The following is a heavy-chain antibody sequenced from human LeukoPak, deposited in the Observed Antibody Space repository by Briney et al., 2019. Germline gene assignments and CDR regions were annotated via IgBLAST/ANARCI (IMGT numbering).Heavy chain of an antibody. CDR3: ASPGIAAARPFDY. V-gene: IGHV4-59*01. Sequence: SETLSLTCTVSGGSISSYYWSWIRQPPGKGLEWIGYIYYSGSTNYNPSLKSRVTISVDTSKNQFSLKLSSVTAADTAVYYCASPGIAAARPFDYWGQGTLVTVSS. CDR1: GGSISSYY. J-gene: IGHJ4*02. CDR2: IYYSGST. D-gene: IGHD6-13*01.